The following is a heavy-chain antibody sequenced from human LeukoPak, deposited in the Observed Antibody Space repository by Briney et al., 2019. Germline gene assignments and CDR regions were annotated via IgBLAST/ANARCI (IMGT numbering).Heavy chain of an antibody. CDR1: GFTFSGNG. CDR3: AKDWQYSSTTHDAFDI. D-gene: IGHD2-2*01. Sequence: GGSLRLSCVASGFTFSGNGMHWVRQAPGKGLEWVAFIQYSGRTQYYAESVEGRFTISRDNSKNTLYLQMNSLRAEDTAVYYCAKDWQYSSTTHDAFDIWGQGTMVTVSS. CDR2: IQYSGRTQ. V-gene: IGHV3-30*02. J-gene: IGHJ3*02.